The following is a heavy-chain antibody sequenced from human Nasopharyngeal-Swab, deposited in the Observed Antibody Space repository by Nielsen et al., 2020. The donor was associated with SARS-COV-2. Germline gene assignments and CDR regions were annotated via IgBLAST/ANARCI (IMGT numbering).Heavy chain of an antibody. D-gene: IGHD3-22*01. CDR3: ASLYYYDSSGLGY. J-gene: IGHJ4*02. CDR2: IYYSGST. V-gene: IGHV4-59*08. Sequence: RQAPGKGLEWIGYIYYSGSTNYNPSLKSRVTISVDTSKNQFSLKLSSVTAADTAVYYCASLYYYDSSGLGYWGQGTLVTVSS.